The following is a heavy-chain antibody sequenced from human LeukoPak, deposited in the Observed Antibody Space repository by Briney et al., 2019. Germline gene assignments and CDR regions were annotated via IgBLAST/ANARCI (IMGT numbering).Heavy chain of an antibody. CDR1: GNTFTNYY. V-gene: IGHV1-46*01. Sequence: GASVKVSCKASGNTFTNYYIHWVRQAPGQGLEWMAIINCNTDDITYAQEFQGGVTLSRDTSTSTVYMELSSLRSEDTAVYYCVREVFSNFDYWGQGTLVTVSS. CDR3: VREVFSNFDY. CDR2: INCNTDDI. D-gene: IGHD1-14*01. J-gene: IGHJ4*02.